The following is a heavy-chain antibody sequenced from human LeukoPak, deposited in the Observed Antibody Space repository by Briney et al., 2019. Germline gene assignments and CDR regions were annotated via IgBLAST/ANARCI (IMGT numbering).Heavy chain of an antibody. V-gene: IGHV3-53*01. D-gene: IGHD6-19*01. Sequence: PGGSLRLSRAVSGFTLSGNYMSWVRQAPRKGLEQASIMYASGTTDYADSVKGRFTISRDNSKNTLYLQMNSLRAEDTAVYYCAREGGPYSSTLRGCWGQGTLVTVSS. CDR2: MYASGTT. CDR1: GFTLSGNY. CDR3: AREGGPYSSTLRGC. J-gene: IGHJ4*02.